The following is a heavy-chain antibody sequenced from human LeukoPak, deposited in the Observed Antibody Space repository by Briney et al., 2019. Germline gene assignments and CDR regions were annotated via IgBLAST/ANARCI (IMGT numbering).Heavy chain of an antibody. D-gene: IGHD3-3*01. CDR3: SKAPIFWSGYHYFDY. V-gene: IGHV3-23*01. J-gene: IGHJ4*02. Sequence: GGSLRLSCAPSGVTFTIFVMCWGRQAPGKGVEWVSAIIGDGRITYYADSVKGRFTISRDNSKNTFYLQMNSLRAEDTARYYCSKAPIFWSGYHYFDYWGQGTLVTVSS. CDR1: GVTFTIFV. CDR2: IIGDGRIT.